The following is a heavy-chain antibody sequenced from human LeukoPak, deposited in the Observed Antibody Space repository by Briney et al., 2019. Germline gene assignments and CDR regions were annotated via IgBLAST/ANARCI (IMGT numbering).Heavy chain of an antibody. CDR3: ARDKKSGESSEIDY. J-gene: IGHJ4*02. D-gene: IGHD3-10*01. CDR2: INRDGSTT. CDR1: GFTFRNYW. V-gene: IGHV3-74*01. Sequence: GGSLRLSCAASGFTFRNYWVHWVRQAPGKGLVWVSRINRDGSTTNYADSVKGRFTVSRDNAKNTLNLQMNSLRAEDTAVYYCARDKKSGESSEIDYWGQGTLVTVSS.